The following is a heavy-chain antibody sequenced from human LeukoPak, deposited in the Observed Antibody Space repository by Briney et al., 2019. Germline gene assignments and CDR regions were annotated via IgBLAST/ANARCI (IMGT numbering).Heavy chain of an antibody. CDR1: GGSISSGGYY. J-gene: IGHJ5*02. Sequence: TLSLTCTVSGGSISSGGYYWSWIRQHPGQGLEWIGYIYYSGSTHYNPSLKSRVTISVDTSKNQFSLKLSSVTAADTAVYYCARDMTDWWYDPWGQGTLVTVSS. CDR2: IYYSGST. D-gene: IGHD3-9*01. CDR3: ARDMTDWWYDP. V-gene: IGHV4-31*03.